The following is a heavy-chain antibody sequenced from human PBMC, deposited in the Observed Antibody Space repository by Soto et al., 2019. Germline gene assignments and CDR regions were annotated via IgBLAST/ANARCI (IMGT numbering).Heavy chain of an antibody. CDR2: IKSKTDGGTT. Sequence: VGPLRLSCAAAEFTFSNPGMSWVRQATGKGLEWVGRIKSKTDGGTTDYAAPVKGRFTISRDDSKNTLYLQMNSLKTEDTAVYYCTTVIRIGATTDAFDIWGQGTMVTVSS. V-gene: IGHV3-15*01. CDR1: EFTFSNPG. CDR3: TTVIRIGATTDAFDI. D-gene: IGHD2-15*01. J-gene: IGHJ3*02.